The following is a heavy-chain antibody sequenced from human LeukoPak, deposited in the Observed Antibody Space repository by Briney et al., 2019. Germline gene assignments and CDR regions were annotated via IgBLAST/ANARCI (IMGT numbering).Heavy chain of an antibody. D-gene: IGHD3-22*01. CDR1: GYTFTNYG. J-gene: IGHJ4*02. CDR2: INTNTGNP. Sequence: GASVKVSCKASGYTFTNYGISWVRQAPGQGLEWMGWINTNTGNPTYAQGFTGRFVFSLDTSVSTPYLQITTLESEDTAVYYCARGGHDSGGYYRYYFDYWGQGTLVTVPS. V-gene: IGHV7-4-1*02. CDR3: ARGGHDSGGYYRYYFDY.